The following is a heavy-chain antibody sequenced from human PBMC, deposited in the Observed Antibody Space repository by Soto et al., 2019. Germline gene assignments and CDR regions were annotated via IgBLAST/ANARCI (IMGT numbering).Heavy chain of an antibody. CDR3: ARKGAAASYAHYYMDV. D-gene: IGHD6-13*01. Sequence: SETLSLTCTVSGGSISSYYWSWIRQPPGKGLEWIGYIYYSGSTNYNPSLESRVTISVDTSRNRFSLNLTSATAADTAVYYCARKGAAASYAHYYMDVWGRGTAVTVSS. CDR1: GGSISSYY. V-gene: IGHV4-59*01. CDR2: IYYSGST. J-gene: IGHJ6*03.